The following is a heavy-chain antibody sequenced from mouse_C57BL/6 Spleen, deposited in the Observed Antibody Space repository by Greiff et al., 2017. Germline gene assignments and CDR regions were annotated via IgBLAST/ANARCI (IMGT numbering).Heavy chain of an antibody. Sequence: EVMLQQSGPELVKPGASVKISCKASGYTFTDYYMNWVKQSHGKSLEWIGDINPNNGGTSYNQKFKGKATLTVDKSSSTAYMELRSLTSEDSAVYYCAREQLRLRGDYWGQGTSVTVSS. D-gene: IGHD3-2*02. V-gene: IGHV1-26*01. J-gene: IGHJ4*01. CDR1: GYTFTDYY. CDR3: AREQLRLRGDY. CDR2: INPNNGGT.